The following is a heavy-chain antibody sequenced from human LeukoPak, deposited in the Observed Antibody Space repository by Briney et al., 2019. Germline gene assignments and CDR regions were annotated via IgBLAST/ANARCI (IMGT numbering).Heavy chain of an antibody. CDR1: GGSISTFY. J-gene: IGHJ3*02. D-gene: IGHD2-15*01. CDR2: IYYSGST. Sequence: SETLSLTCTVSGGSISTFYWNWIRQPPGKGLEWIGYIYYSGSTNYNPSLKSRVTISVDTSKNQFSLKLSSVTAADTAVYYCARDRYCSGGSCLDAFDIWGQGTMVTVSS. CDR3: ARDRYCSGGSCLDAFDI. V-gene: IGHV4-59*01.